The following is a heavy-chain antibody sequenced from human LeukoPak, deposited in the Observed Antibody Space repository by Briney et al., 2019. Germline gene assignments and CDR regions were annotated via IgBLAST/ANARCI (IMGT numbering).Heavy chain of an antibody. V-gene: IGHV3-11*01. CDR2: ISTSGGTI. J-gene: IGHJ3*02. Sequence: PGGSLRLSCAASGFTFSDYYISWIRQAPGKRLEWLSYISTSGGTIFYADSVKGRFTISRDNTKNSLYLQVSSLRAEDTAVYYCARDSRGAFDIWGQGTMVTVSS. CDR1: GFTFSDYY. CDR3: ARDSRGAFDI. D-gene: IGHD3-10*01.